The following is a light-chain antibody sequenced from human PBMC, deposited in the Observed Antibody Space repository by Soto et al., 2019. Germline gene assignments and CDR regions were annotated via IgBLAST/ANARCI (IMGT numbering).Light chain of an antibody. V-gene: IGLV2-8*01. CDR3: SSFVSGATWV. CDR2: EIN. J-gene: IGLJ3*02. CDR1: SSDVGAYDY. Sequence: QSVLTQPPSASGSPGQSVTISCTGTSSDVGAYDYVSWYQQHPGKAPKLMIYEINKRPSGVPDRFSGSKSGNTASLTVSGLQAEDEADYYCSSFVSGATWVFGGGTKLTVL.